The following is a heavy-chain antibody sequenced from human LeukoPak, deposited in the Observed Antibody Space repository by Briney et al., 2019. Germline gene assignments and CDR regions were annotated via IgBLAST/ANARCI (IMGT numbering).Heavy chain of an antibody. CDR1: GGSISSGSYY. D-gene: IGHD2-21*02. J-gene: IGHJ4*02. CDR3: AREVAYCGGDCYPYYFDY. V-gene: IGHV4-61*02. Sequence: SQTLSLTCTVSGGSISSGSYYWSWIRQPAGKGLEWIGRIYTSGSTNYNPSLKSRVTISVDTSKNQFSLKLSSVTAADTAVYYCAREVAYCGGDCYPYYFDYWGQGTLVTVSS. CDR2: IYTSGST.